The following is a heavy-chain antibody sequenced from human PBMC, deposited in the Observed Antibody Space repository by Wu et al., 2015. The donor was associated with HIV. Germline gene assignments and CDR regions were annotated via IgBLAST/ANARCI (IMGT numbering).Heavy chain of an antibody. D-gene: IGHD3-10*01. CDR1: GGTFSSYA. J-gene: IGHJ5*02. CDR3: ARVRGTMVRGVMFYFEFDP. V-gene: IGHV1-69*13. Sequence: QVQLVQSGAEVKKPGSSVKVSCKASGGTFSSYAISWVRQAPGQGLEWMGRIIPIFGTANYAQKFQGRVTITADESTSTAYMELSSLRSEDTAVYYCARVRGTMVRGVMFYFEFDPWGQGTLVTVSS. CDR2: IIPIFGTA.